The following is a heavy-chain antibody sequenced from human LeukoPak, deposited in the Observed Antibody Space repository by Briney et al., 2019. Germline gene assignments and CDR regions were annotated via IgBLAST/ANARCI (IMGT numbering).Heavy chain of an antibody. CDR2: ISNSGDST. D-gene: IGHD6-19*01. V-gene: IGHV3-23*01. J-gene: IGHJ4*02. CDR3: ANGGSIAVATPLDY. CDR1: GFTFTTYA. Sequence: GGSLRLSCAASGFTFTTYAMSWVRQAPGKGLEWVSTISNSGDSTYYADSVKGRFTIFRDNSKNTLSLQMNSLRAEDTAVYYCANGGSIAVATPLDYWGQGTLVTVSS.